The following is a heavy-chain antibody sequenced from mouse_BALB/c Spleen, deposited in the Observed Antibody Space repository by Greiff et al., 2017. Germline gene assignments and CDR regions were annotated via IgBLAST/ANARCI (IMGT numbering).Heavy chain of an antibody. CDR3: VRQNGAY. CDR1: GFTFNTYA. CDR2: IRSKSNNYAT. J-gene: IGHJ3*01. V-gene: IGHV10-1*02. Sequence: EVQLQESGGGLVQPKGSLKLSCAASGFTFNTYAMNWVRQAPGKGLEWVARIRSKSNNYATYYADSVKDRFTISRDDSQSMLYLQMNNLKTEDTAMYYCVRQNGAYWGQGTLVTVSA.